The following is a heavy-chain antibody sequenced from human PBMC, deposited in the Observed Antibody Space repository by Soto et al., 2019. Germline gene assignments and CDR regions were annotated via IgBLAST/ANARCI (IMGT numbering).Heavy chain of an antibody. V-gene: IGHV3-7*05. D-gene: IGHD6-13*01. CDR1: GFTFSDYW. Sequence: GGSLRRSCAASGFTFSDYWMNWVRQAPGKGLEWVACIKYDGAEKTYVDSVKGRFTISRDNPKNSVYLQMASLRAEDTAVYYCAKDSSSSWYAITQNYYYYYMDVWGKGTTVTVSS. CDR2: IKYDGAEK. CDR3: AKDSSSSWYAITQNYYYYYMDV. J-gene: IGHJ6*03.